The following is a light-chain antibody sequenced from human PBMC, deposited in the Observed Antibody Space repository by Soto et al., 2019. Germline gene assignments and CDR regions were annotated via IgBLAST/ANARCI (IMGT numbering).Light chain of an antibody. J-gene: IGKJ5*01. CDR2: DAS. CDR1: QDISNY. CDR3: QQYDNLLT. V-gene: IGKV1-33*01. Sequence: DIQMTQCPSSLSASVGDRVTITCQASQDISNYLNWYQQKPGKAPKLLIYDASNLETGVPSRFSGSGSGTDFTFTISSLQPEDIATYYCQQYDNLLTFGQGTDWRL.